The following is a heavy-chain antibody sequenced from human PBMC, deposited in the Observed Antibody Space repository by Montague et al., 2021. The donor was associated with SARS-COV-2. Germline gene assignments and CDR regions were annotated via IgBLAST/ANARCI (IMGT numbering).Heavy chain of an antibody. CDR1: GFTFSKYA. V-gene: IGHV3-23*01. CDR2: ISGSGRST. J-gene: IGHJ3*02. Sequence: SLRLSCAASGFTFSKYAMSWVRQAPGKGLEWVSAISGSGRSTYDEDSVKGRFTICRNNSKNTLYLQMNSLRAEDTAVYYCAKDGRALLWFRERYDAFDIWGQGTMVTVSS. CDR3: AKDGRALLWFRERYDAFDI. D-gene: IGHD3-10*01.